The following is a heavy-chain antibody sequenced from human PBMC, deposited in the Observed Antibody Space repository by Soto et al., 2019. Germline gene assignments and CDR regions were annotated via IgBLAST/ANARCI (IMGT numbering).Heavy chain of an antibody. Sequence: GASVKVSCKASGYTFTGYYMHWVRQAPGQGLEWMGWINPNSGGTNYAQKFQGWVTMTRDTSISTAYMELSRLRSDDTAVYYCARAGVVVPAAIDYYYYGMDVWGQGTTVTV. J-gene: IGHJ6*02. CDR1: GYTFTGYY. D-gene: IGHD2-2*01. V-gene: IGHV1-2*04. CDR3: ARAGVVVPAAIDYYYYGMDV. CDR2: INPNSGGT.